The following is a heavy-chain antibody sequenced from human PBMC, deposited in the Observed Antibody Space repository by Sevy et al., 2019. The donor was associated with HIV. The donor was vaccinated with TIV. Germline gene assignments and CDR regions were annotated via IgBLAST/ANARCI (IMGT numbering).Heavy chain of an antibody. CDR2: FDPEDGET. CDR1: GSTLSKLS. CDR3: AAAREYYEDTSGYLDY. J-gene: IGHJ4*02. Sequence: ASVKVSCKVSGSTLSKLSMHWVRQAPGKGLEWMGRFDPEDGETIYSQKFQGRVTMTEDTSTDTAYMELSSLRSEDTAVYLCAAAREYYEDTSGYLDYWGQGTLVTVSS. D-gene: IGHD3-22*01. V-gene: IGHV1-24*01.